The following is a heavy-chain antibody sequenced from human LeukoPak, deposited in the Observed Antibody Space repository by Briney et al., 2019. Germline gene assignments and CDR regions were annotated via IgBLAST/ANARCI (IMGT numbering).Heavy chain of an antibody. Sequence: SGGSLRLSCAASGFTFSSYAMHWVRQAPGKGLEWVAVISYDGSNEYYADSVKGRFTISRDNSKNTLYLQMNSLRAEDTAVYYCARDRGRVPAAAGGYWGQGTLVTVSS. D-gene: IGHD2-2*01. CDR1: GFTFSSYA. CDR3: ARDRGRVPAAAGGY. V-gene: IGHV3-30-3*01. CDR2: ISYDGSNE. J-gene: IGHJ4*02.